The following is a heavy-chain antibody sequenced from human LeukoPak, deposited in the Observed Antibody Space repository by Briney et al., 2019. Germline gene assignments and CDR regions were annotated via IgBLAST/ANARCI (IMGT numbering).Heavy chain of an antibody. V-gene: IGHV3-66*01. CDR2: IYSGGST. D-gene: IGHD3-22*01. Sequence: PGGSLRLSCAASGFTFSSYAMSWVRQAPGKGLEWVSVIYSGGSTYYADSVKGRFTISRDNSKNTLYLQMNSLRAEDTAVYYCARNPDSSGYDDAFDIWGQGTMVTVSS. CDR3: ARNPDSSGYDDAFDI. CDR1: GFTFSSYA. J-gene: IGHJ3*02.